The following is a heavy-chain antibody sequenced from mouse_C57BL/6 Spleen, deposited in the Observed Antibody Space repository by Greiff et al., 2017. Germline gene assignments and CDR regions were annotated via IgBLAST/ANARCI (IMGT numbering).Heavy chain of an antibody. V-gene: IGHV5-17*01. CDR2: ISSGSSTI. CDR1: GFTFSDYG. J-gene: IGHJ4*01. D-gene: IGHD1-1*02. CDR3: AQGPYGGYAMDY. Sequence: EVKLMESGGGLVKPGGSLKLSCAASGFTFSDYGMHWVRQAPEKGLEWVAYISSGSSTIYYADTVKGRFTISRDNAKNPLFLQMTSLRSEDTAMYYCAQGPYGGYAMDYWGQGTSVTVSS.